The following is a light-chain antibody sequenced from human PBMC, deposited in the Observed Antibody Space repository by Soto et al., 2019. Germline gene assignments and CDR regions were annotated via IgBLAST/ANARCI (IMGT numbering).Light chain of an antibody. CDR1: SSDVGSYNF. Sequence: QSALTQPASVSGSPGKSITISCTGTSSDVGSYNFVSWYQQHPGKAPKLMIYDVTKRPSGVSDRFSGSRSGNTSSLTISGLQAEDEADYYCCSYASSSTYVFGSGTKLTVL. CDR2: DVT. V-gene: IGLV2-23*02. CDR3: CSYASSSTYV. J-gene: IGLJ1*01.